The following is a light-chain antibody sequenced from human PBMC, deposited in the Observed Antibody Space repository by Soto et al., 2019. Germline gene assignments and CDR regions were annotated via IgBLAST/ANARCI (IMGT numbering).Light chain of an antibody. Sequence: QSALTQPASVSGSPGQSITISCTGTSSDVGSYNLVSWYQQHPGKAPKLMIYEGSKRPSGVSNRFSGSKSGNTASLTISGLQAEDEADYYCCSYAGSSTYVEFGGGTKLTVL. J-gene: IGLJ2*01. CDR2: EGS. CDR1: SSDVGSYNL. CDR3: CSYAGSSTYVE. V-gene: IGLV2-23*01.